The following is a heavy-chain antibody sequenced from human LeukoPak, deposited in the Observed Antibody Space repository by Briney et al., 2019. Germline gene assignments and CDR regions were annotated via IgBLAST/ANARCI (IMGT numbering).Heavy chain of an antibody. V-gene: IGHV3-64D*09. Sequence: PGGSLRLSCAASGFTFSDYYMSWIRQAPGKGLEYVSGISSNGGSSFYADSVKGRFTISRDNSKNTLYLQMSSLRAEDAAVYYCVKITSVTGGDCWGQGTRLTVSS. D-gene: IGHD1-1*01. J-gene: IGHJ4*02. CDR2: ISSNGGSS. CDR3: VKITSVTGGDC. CDR1: GFTFSDYY.